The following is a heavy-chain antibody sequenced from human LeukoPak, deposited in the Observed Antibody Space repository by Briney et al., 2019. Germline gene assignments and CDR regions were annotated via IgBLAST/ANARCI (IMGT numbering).Heavy chain of an antibody. D-gene: IGHD5-24*01. CDR3: ARANSVRDEAWWFNP. J-gene: IGHJ5*02. V-gene: IGHV1-46*01. Sequence: GASVKVSCKAFGYTFTGYWMHWVRQAPGQGPEWMGVISPSGGSTIYAQKFKGRVTLTRDMSTSTDYLELSSLRSEDTAVYYCARANSVRDEAWWFNPLGQGTLVTVSS. CDR2: ISPSGGST. CDR1: GYTFTGYW.